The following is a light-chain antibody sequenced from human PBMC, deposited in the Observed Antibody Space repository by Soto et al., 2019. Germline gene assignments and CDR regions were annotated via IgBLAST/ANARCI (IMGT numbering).Light chain of an antibody. CDR2: GAS. J-gene: IGKJ2*01. V-gene: IGKV3-15*01. CDR3: QQYNNWPPYT. CDR1: QSVSSN. Sequence: EIVMTQSPATLSVATGERATLSCRASQSVSSNLAWYQQKPGQAPRLLIYGASTRATGIPPRFSGGGAGTAVTLTTSSRQSADVVVYYCQQYNNWPPYTFGQGTKLEIK.